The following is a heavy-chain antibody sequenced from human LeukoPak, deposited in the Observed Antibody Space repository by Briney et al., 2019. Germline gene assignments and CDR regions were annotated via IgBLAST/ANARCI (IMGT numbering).Heavy chain of an antibody. CDR2: IHSSGGS. CDR3: ARLGSYHDF. J-gene: IGHJ4*02. CDR1: GASISNYY. V-gene: IGHV4-4*09. D-gene: IGHD1-26*01. Sequence: PSENLSLTCTVSGASISNYYWSWIRQTPERGLEWMGHIHSSGGSSYYPSLKSRLTLSIDTSRNQLSLKLPSVTAADTAVYFCARLGSYHDFWGQGALVTVSS.